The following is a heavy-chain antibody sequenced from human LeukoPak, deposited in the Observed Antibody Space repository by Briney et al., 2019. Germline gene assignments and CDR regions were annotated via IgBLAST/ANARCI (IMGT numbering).Heavy chain of an antibody. D-gene: IGHD4-17*01. V-gene: IGHV3-48*02. CDR1: GFIFSTYS. CDR2: ISSSGSGR. CDR3: ARVKGDGDSYYFDY. J-gene: IGHJ4*02. Sequence: GGALRLSCAASGFIFSTYSMSWVRQAPGKGLEWISYISSSGSGRFYADSVKGRVTISRDNGKKSVSLQINSLRDEDTAVYYCARVKGDGDSYYFDYWGQGTLVAVSS.